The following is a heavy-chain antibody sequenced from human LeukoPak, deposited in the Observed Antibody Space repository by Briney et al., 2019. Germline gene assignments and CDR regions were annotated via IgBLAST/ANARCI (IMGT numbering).Heavy chain of an antibody. Sequence: SETLSLTCAVYGGSFSGYYWSWIRQPPGKGLEWIGEINHSGSTNYNPSLKSRVTISVDTSKNQFSLKLSSVTAADTAVYYCARGRATVFDHSVGESPLSFDYWGQGTLVTVSS. J-gene: IGHJ4*02. V-gene: IGHV4-34*01. CDR2: INHSGST. D-gene: IGHD3-16*01. CDR3: ARGRATVFDHSVGESPLSFDY. CDR1: GGSFSGYY.